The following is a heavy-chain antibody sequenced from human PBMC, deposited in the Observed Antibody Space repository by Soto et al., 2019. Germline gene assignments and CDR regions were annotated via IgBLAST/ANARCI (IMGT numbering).Heavy chain of an antibody. CDR1: GYTFTSYD. CDR2: MNPNSGNT. J-gene: IGHJ6*03. Sequence: RASVKVSCKASGYTFTSYDINWVRQATGQGLEWMGWMNPNSGNTGYAQKFQGRVTMTRNTSISTAYMELSSLRSEDTAVYYCAREYYYGSGSYWNMDVWGKGTTVTVSS. D-gene: IGHD3-10*01. V-gene: IGHV1-8*01. CDR3: AREYYYGSGSYWNMDV.